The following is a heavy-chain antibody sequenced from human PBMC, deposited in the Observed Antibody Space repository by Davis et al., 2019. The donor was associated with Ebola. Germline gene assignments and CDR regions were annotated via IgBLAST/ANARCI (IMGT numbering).Heavy chain of an antibody. D-gene: IGHD6-19*01. CDR3: ARKGWNGVDP. CDR1: GGSFSGYY. J-gene: IGHJ5*02. Sequence: MPSETLSLTCAVYGGSFSGYYWSWIRQPPGKGLEWIGEINHSGSTNYNPSLKSRFTISVDTSKNQFSLKLSSVTAADTAVYYCARKGWNGVDPWGQGTLVTVSS. CDR2: INHSGST. V-gene: IGHV4-34*01.